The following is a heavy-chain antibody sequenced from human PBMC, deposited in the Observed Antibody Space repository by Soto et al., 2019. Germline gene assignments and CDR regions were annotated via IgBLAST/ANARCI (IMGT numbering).Heavy chain of an antibody. Sequence: GSLRLSCAASGFTVSSYAMSWVRQAPGKGLEWVSAISGSGGSTYYADSVKGRFTISRDNSKNTLYLQMNSLRAEDTAVYYCAKDSTYIWGSYRQDYYFDYWGQGTLVTVSS. CDR1: GFTVSSYA. D-gene: IGHD3-16*02. CDR3: AKDSTYIWGSYRQDYYFDY. J-gene: IGHJ4*02. CDR2: ISGSGGST. V-gene: IGHV3-23*01.